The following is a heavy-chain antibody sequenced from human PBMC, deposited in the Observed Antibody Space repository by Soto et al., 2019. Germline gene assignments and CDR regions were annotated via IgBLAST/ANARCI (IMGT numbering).Heavy chain of an antibody. CDR3: AREAAGFDI. J-gene: IGHJ3*02. V-gene: IGHV3-53*02. CDR2: IYYGGTT. Sequence: EMQLVETGGGLIQRGGSLRLSCAASGFTVSDYHMSWVRQAPGKGPEWVSVIYYGGTTYYADSVQGRFTISRDKSKNTLYLQMNDLSADDTGVYYCAREAAGFDILGQGTMVTVSS. CDR1: GFTVSDYH.